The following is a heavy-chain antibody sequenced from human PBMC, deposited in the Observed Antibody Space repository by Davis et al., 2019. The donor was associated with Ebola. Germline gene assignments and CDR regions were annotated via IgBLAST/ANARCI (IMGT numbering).Heavy chain of an antibody. V-gene: IGHV1-3*01. J-gene: IGHJ4*02. CDR2: INAGNGDT. CDR3: ARGHSSATGGDDY. Sequence: ASVKVSCKTSGYTFTNYAIHWVRQAPGQRLEWMGWINAGNGDTKCSQDFQGRVTFTRDTPASTAYMELSSLRSEDTAVYYCARGHSSATGGDDYWGQGTLVTVSS. CDR1: GYTFTNYA. D-gene: IGHD6-19*01.